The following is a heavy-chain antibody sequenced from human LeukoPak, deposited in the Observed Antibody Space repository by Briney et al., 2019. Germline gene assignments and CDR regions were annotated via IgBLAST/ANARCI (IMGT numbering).Heavy chain of an antibody. V-gene: IGHV1-2*02. J-gene: IGHJ4*02. CDR1: GYTFTCYY. D-gene: IGHD3-22*01. CDR3: AVDSSGYYGELDY. Sequence: ASVKVSCKASGYTFTCYYMHWVRQAPGQGLEWMGGINPNIGGTNYAQKFQGRVTMTRDTSISTAYMELSRLRSDDTAVYYCAVDSSGYYGELDYWGQGTLVTVSS. CDR2: INPNIGGT.